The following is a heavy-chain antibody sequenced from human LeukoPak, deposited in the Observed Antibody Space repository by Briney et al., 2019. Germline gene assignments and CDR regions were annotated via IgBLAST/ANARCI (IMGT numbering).Heavy chain of an antibody. CDR2: ISYDGSNK. D-gene: IGHD6-13*01. CDR3: ARDQVRAAGTPHFDY. Sequence: GGSLRLSCAASGFTFSSYAMHWVRQAPGKGLEWVAVISYDGSNKYYADSVKGRFTISRDNSKNTPYLQMNSLRAEDTAVYYCARDQVRAAGTPHFDYWGQGTLVTVSS. CDR1: GFTFSSYA. V-gene: IGHV3-30*04. J-gene: IGHJ4*02.